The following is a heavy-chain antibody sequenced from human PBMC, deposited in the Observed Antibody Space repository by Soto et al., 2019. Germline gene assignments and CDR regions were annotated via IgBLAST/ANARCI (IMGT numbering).Heavy chain of an antibody. CDR3: ARAYCSSTSCLEFDY. V-gene: IGHV1-2*04. CDR1: GYTFTGYY. CDR2: INPNSGGT. Sequence: ASVKVSCKASGYTFTGYYMHWMRQAPGQGLEWMGWINPNSGGTNYAQKFQGWVTMTRDTSISTAYMELSRLRSDDTAVYYCARAYCSSTSCLEFDYWGQGTLVTVSS. D-gene: IGHD2-2*01. J-gene: IGHJ4*02.